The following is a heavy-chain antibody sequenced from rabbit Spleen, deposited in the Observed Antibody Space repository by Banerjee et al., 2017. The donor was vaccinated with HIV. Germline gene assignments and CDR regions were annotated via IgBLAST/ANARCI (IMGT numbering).Heavy chain of an antibody. J-gene: IGHJ4*01. D-gene: IGHD2-1*01. Sequence: QEQLEESGGDLVKPGASLTLTCIASGVSFSGDSYMCWVRQAPGKGLEWIVCIDSGSSGFTYFASWAKGRFTISKTSSTTVTLQMTSLTAADTATYFCARGSAAMTMVITGYYLNLWGQGTVTVS. CDR3: ARGSAAMTMVITGYYLNL. CDR2: IDSGSSGFT. V-gene: IGHV1S45*01. CDR1: GVSFSGDSY.